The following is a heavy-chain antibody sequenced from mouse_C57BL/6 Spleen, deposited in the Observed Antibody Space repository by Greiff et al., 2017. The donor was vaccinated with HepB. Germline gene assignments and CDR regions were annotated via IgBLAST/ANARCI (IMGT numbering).Heavy chain of an antibody. Sequence: VQLQQSGAELARPGASVKMSCKASGYTFTSYTMHWVKQRPGQGLEWIGYINPSSGYTKYNQKFKDKATLTADKSSSTAYMQLSSLTSEDSAVYYCAREGGDSNYVFAYWGQETLVTVSA. J-gene: IGHJ3*01. D-gene: IGHD2-5*01. CDR1: GYTFTSYT. CDR2: INPSSGYT. V-gene: IGHV1-4*01. CDR3: AREGGDSNYVFAY.